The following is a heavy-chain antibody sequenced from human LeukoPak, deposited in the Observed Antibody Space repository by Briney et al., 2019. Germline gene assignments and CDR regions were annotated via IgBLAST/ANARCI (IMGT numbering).Heavy chain of an antibody. CDR3: ARSPHILTGENFDY. Sequence: ASVKVSCKASGYIFTDYYMHWVRQAPGQELEWMGWINPNHGDTNYAQKCQDRVSMTRDTSISTAYMHLSRLRSDDTAVYYCARSPHILTGENFDYWGQGTLLTVSS. V-gene: IGHV1-2*02. CDR2: INPNHGDT. CDR1: GYIFTDYY. D-gene: IGHD3-9*01. J-gene: IGHJ4*02.